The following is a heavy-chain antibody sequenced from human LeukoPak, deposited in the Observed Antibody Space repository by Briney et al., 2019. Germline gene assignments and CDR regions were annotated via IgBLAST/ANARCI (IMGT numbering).Heavy chain of an antibody. Sequence: SETLSLTCTVSGGSISSYYWSWIRQPPGKGLEWIGYIYYSGSTYYNPSLKSRVTISVDTSKNQFSLKLSSVTAADTAVYYCARLAGGYSYGTPGYWGQGTLVTVSS. CDR3: ARLAGGYSYGTPGY. CDR2: IYYSGST. V-gene: IGHV4-59*08. CDR1: GGSISSYY. J-gene: IGHJ4*02. D-gene: IGHD5-18*01.